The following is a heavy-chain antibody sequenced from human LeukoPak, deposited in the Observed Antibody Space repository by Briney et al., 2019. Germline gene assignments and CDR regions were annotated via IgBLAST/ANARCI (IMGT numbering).Heavy chain of an antibody. J-gene: IGHJ3*02. D-gene: IGHD3-22*01. CDR3: ARRYYDTTGYAFDI. Sequence: GGSLRLSCVASGFTFNTYTMDWVRQAPGKGLEWISCVGRDGSIHYADSVKGRITISRDNAKNSLFLQMNSLRAEDTAIYYCARRYYDTTGYAFDIWGQGAMVTVSS. V-gene: IGHV3-21*01. CDR1: GFTFNTYT. CDR2: VGRDGSI.